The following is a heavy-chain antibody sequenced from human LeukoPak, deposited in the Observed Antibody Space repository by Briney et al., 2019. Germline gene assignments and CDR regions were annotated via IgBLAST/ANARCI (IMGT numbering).Heavy chain of an antibody. CDR1: GGSISSSSYY. CDR3: ARPPYTNGMDV. D-gene: IGHD2-2*02. Sequence: SETLSLTCTVSGGSISSSSYYWGWMRQPPGKGLEWIGSIYYSGSTYYNPSLKSRVTISVDTSKNQFSLKLSSVTAAVTAVYYCARPPYTNGMDVWGQGTTVTVSS. J-gene: IGHJ6*02. V-gene: IGHV4-39*01. CDR2: IYYSGST.